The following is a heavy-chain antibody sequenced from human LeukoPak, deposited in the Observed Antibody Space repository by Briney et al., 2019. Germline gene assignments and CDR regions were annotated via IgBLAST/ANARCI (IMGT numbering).Heavy chain of an antibody. D-gene: IGHD3-22*01. J-gene: IGHJ3*02. CDR1: GYTFTGYS. Sequence: GASVKVSCKASGYTFTGYSMYWVRQAPGQGLEWMGWINPNSGDTNYVEKFQGRVTMTRDTSISTAYMELRSLKSDDTAVYYCASLKNYYDSSGYLVTDAFDIWGQGTMVTVSS. CDR3: ASLKNYYDSSGYLVTDAFDI. V-gene: IGHV1-2*02. CDR2: INPNSGDT.